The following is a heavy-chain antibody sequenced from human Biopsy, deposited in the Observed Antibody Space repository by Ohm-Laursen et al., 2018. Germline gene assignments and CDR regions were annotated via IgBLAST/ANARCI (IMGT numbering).Heavy chain of an antibody. CDR2: VTPYNGGT. D-gene: IGHD3-10*01. V-gene: IGHV1-2*02. Sequence: GASVKVSCKASGYTFSNYNIHWVRQAPGQGLEWMGWVTPYNGGTNYGPKFQGRVAMTRDTSISTAYMELSGLMSDDTAVYYCARGFGSGNHRNFDYWGQGTLVTVSS. CDR3: ARGFGSGNHRNFDY. J-gene: IGHJ4*02. CDR1: GYTFSNYN.